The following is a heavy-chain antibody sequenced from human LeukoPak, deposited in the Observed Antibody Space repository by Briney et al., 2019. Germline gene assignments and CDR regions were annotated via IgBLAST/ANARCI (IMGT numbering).Heavy chain of an antibody. Sequence: PGGSLRLSCAASGFTFSGSAMHSVRQASGKGLGWVGRIRSKANSYATAYAASVKGRFTISRDDSNNTAYLQMNSLKTEDTAVYYCTRRELPDEYNWFDPWGQGTLVTVSS. CDR3: TRRELPDEYNWFDP. J-gene: IGHJ5*02. V-gene: IGHV3-73*01. D-gene: IGHD1-26*01. CDR1: GFTFSGSA. CDR2: IRSKANSYAT.